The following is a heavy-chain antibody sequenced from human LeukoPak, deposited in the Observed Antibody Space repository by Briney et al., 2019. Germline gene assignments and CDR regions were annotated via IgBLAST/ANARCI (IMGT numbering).Heavy chain of an antibody. CDR1: GGSISSYY. CDR3: ARDRVVPAAISSGIYYYYGMDV. V-gene: IGHV4-59*01. J-gene: IGHJ6*02. Sequence: PSETLSLTCTVSGGSISSYYWSWIRQPPGKGLEWIGYIYYSGSTNYNPSLKSRVTISVDTSKNQFSLKLSSVTAADTAVYYCARDRVVPAAISSGIYYYYGMDVWGQGTTVTVSS. CDR2: IYYSGST. D-gene: IGHD2-2*01.